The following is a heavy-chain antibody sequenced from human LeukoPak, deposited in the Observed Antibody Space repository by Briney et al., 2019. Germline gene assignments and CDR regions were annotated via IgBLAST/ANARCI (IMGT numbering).Heavy chain of an antibody. Sequence: PGGSLRLSCAASGFTFSSYSMDWVRQAPGKGLEWVSSISSSSSYIYYADSVKGRFTISRDNAKNSLYLQMNSLRAEDTAVYYCARDRDRSPDTVAFDIWGQGTMVTVSS. V-gene: IGHV3-21*01. CDR3: ARDRDRSPDTVAFDI. J-gene: IGHJ3*02. CDR2: ISSSSSYI. CDR1: GFTFSSYS. D-gene: IGHD1-26*01.